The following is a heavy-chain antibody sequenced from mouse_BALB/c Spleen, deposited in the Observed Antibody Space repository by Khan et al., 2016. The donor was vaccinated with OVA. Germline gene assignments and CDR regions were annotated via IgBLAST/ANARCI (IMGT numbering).Heavy chain of an antibody. CDR1: GYTFTNYW. CDR3: TREGVYGSSFAY. D-gene: IGHD1-1*02. V-gene: IGHV1-69*02. CDR2: IYPSDSYT. Sequence: QVQLQQPGIELVRPGASVKLSCKASGYTFTNYWINWVKQRPGQGLEWIGNIYPSDSYTNYNQKFKDKATLTVDKSSSPAYLQLSSPTSEDSAVYYCTREGVYGSSFAYWGQGTLVTVSA. J-gene: IGHJ3*01.